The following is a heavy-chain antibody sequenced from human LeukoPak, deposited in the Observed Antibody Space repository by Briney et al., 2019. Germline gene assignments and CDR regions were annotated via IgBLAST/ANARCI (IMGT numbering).Heavy chain of an antibody. V-gene: IGHV3-30*02. CDR1: GFTFSNYG. D-gene: IGHD1-20*01. J-gene: IGHJ4*02. CDR3: AKDWGSITGTYFDY. CDR2: IRYDGSNK. Sequence: GGSLRLSCAASGFTFSNYGMHWVRQAPGKGLEWVAFIRYDGSNKYYADSVKGRFTISRDNPKNTLYLQMNSLRAEDTAVYYCAKDWGSITGTYFDYWGQGTLVTVSS.